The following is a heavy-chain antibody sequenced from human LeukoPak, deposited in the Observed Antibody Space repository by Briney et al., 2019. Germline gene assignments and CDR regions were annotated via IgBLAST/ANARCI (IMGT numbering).Heavy chain of an antibody. CDR2: IKQDGSEK. J-gene: IGHJ3*02. CDR3: ARSIIAIRLANSNYAFDI. CDR1: EFTFSSNW. V-gene: IGHV3-7*01. D-gene: IGHD6-6*01. Sequence: GGSLRLSCAASEFTFSSNWMSWVRQAPGKGLEWVANIKQDGSEKYYVDSVKGRFTISRDNAKNSLYLQMNSPRAEDTAVYYCARSIIAIRLANSNYAFDIWGQGTMVTVSS.